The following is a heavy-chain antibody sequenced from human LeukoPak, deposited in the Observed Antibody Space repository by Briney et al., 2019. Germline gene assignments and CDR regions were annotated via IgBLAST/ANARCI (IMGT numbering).Heavy chain of an antibody. D-gene: IGHD6-19*01. CDR2: IHYSGGST. CDR1: GFTFSNYA. Sequence: GGSLILSCAASGFTFSNYAMSWVRQAPGKGLEWVSSIHYSGGSTYYADSVKGRFTISRDNSKNTLYLQMNSLRAEDTAVYYCARDRGGGWLHDAFDIWGQGTLVNVSS. CDR3: ARDRGGGWLHDAFDI. V-gene: IGHV3-23*01. J-gene: IGHJ3*02.